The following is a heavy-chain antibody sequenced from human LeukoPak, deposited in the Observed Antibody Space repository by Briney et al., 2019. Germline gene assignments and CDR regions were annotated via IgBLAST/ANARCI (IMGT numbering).Heavy chain of an antibody. V-gene: IGHV4-4*07. Sequence: SETLSLTCTVSGGSISSYYWSWIRQPAGKGLEWIGRIYTSGSTNYNPSLKSRVTISVDTSKNQFSLKLSSVTAADTAVYYCARGRWQWLVRGSGYYYYYMDVWGKGTTVTVSS. CDR2: IYTSGST. D-gene: IGHD6-19*01. CDR3: ARGRWQWLVRGSGYYYYYMDV. CDR1: GGSISSYY. J-gene: IGHJ6*03.